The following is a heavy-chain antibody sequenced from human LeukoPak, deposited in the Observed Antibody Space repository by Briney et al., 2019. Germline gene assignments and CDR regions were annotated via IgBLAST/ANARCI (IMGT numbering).Heavy chain of an antibody. CDR1: GFTFSNYA. D-gene: IGHD3-3*01. Sequence: GGSLRLSCAASGFTFSNYAVIWVRRAPGKGLEWVSSISTGGSTYYADSVKGRFTISRDNSKNTLYLQMNSLRAEDTAVYYCAKAARITIFGVVSLFDYWGQGTLVTVSS. CDR3: AKAARITIFGVVSLFDY. V-gene: IGHV3-23*01. J-gene: IGHJ4*02. CDR2: ISTGGST.